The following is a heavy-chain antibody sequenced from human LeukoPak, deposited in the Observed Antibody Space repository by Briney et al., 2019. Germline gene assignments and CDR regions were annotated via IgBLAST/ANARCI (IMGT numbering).Heavy chain of an antibody. CDR1: GFTFSSYA. CDR3: ARRSGGYTGYDSAYDI. D-gene: IGHD5-12*01. Sequence: GGSLRLSCAASGFTFSSYAMSWVRQAPGKGLEWVSAISGSGGSTYYADSVKGRFTISRDNSKNTLYLQMNCLRAEDTAVYYCARRSGGYTGYDSAYDIWGQGTMVTVST. V-gene: IGHV3-23*01. J-gene: IGHJ3*02. CDR2: ISGSGGST.